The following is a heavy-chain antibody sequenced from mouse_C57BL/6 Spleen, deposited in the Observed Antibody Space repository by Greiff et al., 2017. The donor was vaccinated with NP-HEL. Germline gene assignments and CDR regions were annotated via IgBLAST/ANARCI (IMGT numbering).Heavy chain of an antibody. Sequence: VQLQQPGAELVMPGASVKLSCKASGYTFTSYWMHWVKQRPGQGLEWIGEIDPSDSYTNYNQKFKGKSTLTVDKSSSTAYMQLSSLTSEDSAVYYCARKEANWDFDYWGQGTTLTVSS. CDR1: GYTFTSYW. J-gene: IGHJ2*01. D-gene: IGHD4-1*01. V-gene: IGHV1-69*01. CDR2: IDPSDSYT. CDR3: ARKEANWDFDY.